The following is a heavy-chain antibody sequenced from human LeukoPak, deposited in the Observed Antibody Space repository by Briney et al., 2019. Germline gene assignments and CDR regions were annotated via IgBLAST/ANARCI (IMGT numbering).Heavy chain of an antibody. CDR1: GFSFKDYW. V-gene: IGHV3-7*03. D-gene: IGHD2-15*01. J-gene: IGHJ4*02. Sequence: GGSLRLSCAASGFSFKDYWMSWVRQAPGKGLEWVADITPDGSGKTYVDSVKGRFTISRDNSKNTLYLQMNSLRAEDTAVYYCAKGRIWSYWGQGTLVTVSS. CDR2: ITPDGSGK. CDR3: AKGRIWSY.